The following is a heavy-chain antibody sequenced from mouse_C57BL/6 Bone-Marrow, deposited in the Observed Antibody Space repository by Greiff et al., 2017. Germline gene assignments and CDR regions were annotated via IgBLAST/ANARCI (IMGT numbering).Heavy chain of an antibody. D-gene: IGHD1-1*01. V-gene: IGHV1-26*01. CDR3: ARWGYYRAY. CDR2: INPNNGGT. CDR1: GYTFTDYY. Sequence: EVQLQQSGPELVKPGASVKISCKASGYTFTDYYMNWVKQSHGKSLEWIGDINPNNGGTSYNQKFKGKATLTVDKSSSTAYMELRSLTSEDSAVYYCARWGYYRAYWGQGTLVTVSA. J-gene: IGHJ3*01.